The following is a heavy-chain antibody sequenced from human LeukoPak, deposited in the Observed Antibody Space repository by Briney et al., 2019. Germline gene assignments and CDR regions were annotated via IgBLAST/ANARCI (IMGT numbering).Heavy chain of an antibody. CDR1: GGSISSGGYY. CDR2: IYNSGNT. Sequence: SETLSLTCTFSGGSISSGGYYWSWIRQHPGKGLEWIGYIYNSGNTYYNPSLRSRVTISVDTSKNQFSLKLSSVTAADTAVYYCARDGRWNGDSGMDVWGQGTTVTVSS. V-gene: IGHV4-31*03. CDR3: ARDGRWNGDSGMDV. D-gene: IGHD1-1*01. J-gene: IGHJ6*02.